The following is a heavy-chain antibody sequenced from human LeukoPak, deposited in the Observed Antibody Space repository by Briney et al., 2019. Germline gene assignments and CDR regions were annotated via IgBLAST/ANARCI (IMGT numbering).Heavy chain of an antibody. Sequence: GGSLRLSCAASRFTFSNYGVTWVRQAPGKGLAWVANIKQDGSEKYYVDSVKGRFTISRDNAKNSVYLQMNSLRAEDTAVYYCARVNPLMAPGVFDIWGQGTMVAVSS. CDR1: RFTFSNYG. CDR3: ARVNPLMAPGVFDI. J-gene: IGHJ3*02. CDR2: IKQDGSEK. V-gene: IGHV3-7*01. D-gene: IGHD2-8*01.